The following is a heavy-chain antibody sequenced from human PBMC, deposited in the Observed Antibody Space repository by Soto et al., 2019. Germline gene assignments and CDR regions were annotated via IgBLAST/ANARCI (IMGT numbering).Heavy chain of an antibody. J-gene: IGHJ3*02. CDR2: IYPGDSDT. V-gene: IGHV5-51*01. Sequence: PGESLKISCEASGYTFTTNWIAWVRQMPGKGLEWMGIIYPGDSDTRYSPSFQGQVTISADKSISTAYLQWSSLKASDTAMYYCARSALATGGAFDIWGQGTMVTV. CDR3: ARSALATGGAFDI. CDR1: GYTFTTNW.